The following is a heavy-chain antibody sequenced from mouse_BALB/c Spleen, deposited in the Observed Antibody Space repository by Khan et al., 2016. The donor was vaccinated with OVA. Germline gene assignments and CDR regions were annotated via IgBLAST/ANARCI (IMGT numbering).Heavy chain of an antibody. V-gene: IGHV1-7*01. Sequence: QVQLKESGAELAKPGASVKMSCKASGYTFTNYWMHWVKQRPGQGLEWIGYIIPSTGYTEYNQKFRDKATLTADKSSTTAYMQLSSLTSEDSAVYYCAISPPLSLGDYWGQGTSVTVSS. CDR2: IIPSTGYT. D-gene: IGHD2-10*02. J-gene: IGHJ4*01. CDR3: AISPPLSLGDY. CDR1: GYTFTNYW.